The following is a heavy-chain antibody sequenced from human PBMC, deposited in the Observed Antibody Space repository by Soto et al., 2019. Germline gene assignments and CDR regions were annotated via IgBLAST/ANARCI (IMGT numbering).Heavy chain of an antibody. V-gene: IGHV3-33*01. CDR2: IWYDGSNK. CDR1: GFTFSSYG. D-gene: IGHD5-12*01. CDR3: ARDAEMATNSS. Sequence: PGGSLRLSCAASGFTFSSYGMHWVRQAPGKGLEWVAVIWYDGSNKYYADSVKGRFTISRDNSKNTLYLQMNSLRAEDTAVYYCARDAEMATNSSWGQGTLVTVSS. J-gene: IGHJ5*02.